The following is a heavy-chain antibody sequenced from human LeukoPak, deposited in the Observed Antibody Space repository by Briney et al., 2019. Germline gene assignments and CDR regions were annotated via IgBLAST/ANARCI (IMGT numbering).Heavy chain of an antibody. V-gene: IGHV3-66*02. CDR2: IYSGGST. Sequence: GGSLRLSCAASGFTVSSNYMSWVRQAPGKGLEWVSVIYSGGSTYYADSVKGRFTISRDNSKNALYLQMNSLRAEDTAVYYCARAPPKYCSSTSCYYYYYGMDVWGQGTTVTVSS. J-gene: IGHJ6*02. CDR3: ARAPPKYCSSTSCYYYYYGMDV. CDR1: GFTVSSNY. D-gene: IGHD2-2*01.